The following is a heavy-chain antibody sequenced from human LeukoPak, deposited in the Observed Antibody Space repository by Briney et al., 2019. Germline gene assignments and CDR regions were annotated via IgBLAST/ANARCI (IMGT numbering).Heavy chain of an antibody. Sequence: PGGSLRLSCAASGFTFSSYEMNSVRQAPGKGVEWVSYISSSGSTIYYADSVKGRFTNSRDNAKNSLYPQMNSLRAEDTAVYYCARVGQQLVLDYFDYGGQGTLVTVS. V-gene: IGHV3-48*03. CDR1: GFTFSSYE. J-gene: IGHJ4*02. D-gene: IGHD6-13*01. CDR3: ARVGQQLVLDYFDY. CDR2: ISSSGSTI.